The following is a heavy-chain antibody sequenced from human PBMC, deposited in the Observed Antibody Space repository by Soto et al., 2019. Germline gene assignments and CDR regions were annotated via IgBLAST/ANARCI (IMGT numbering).Heavy chain of an antibody. D-gene: IGHD4-17*01. CDR2: IYYSGST. Sequence: SETLSLTCTASGGSISSYYWSWIRQPPGKGLEWIGYIYYSGSTNYNPSLKSRVTISVDTSKNQFSLKLSSVTAADTAVYYCARMVRTTVYSNWFDPWGQGTLVTVSS. CDR1: GGSISSYY. V-gene: IGHV4-59*08. CDR3: ARMVRTTVYSNWFDP. J-gene: IGHJ5*02.